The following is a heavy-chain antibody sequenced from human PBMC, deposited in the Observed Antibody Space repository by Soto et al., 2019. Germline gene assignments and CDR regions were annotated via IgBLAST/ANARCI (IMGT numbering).Heavy chain of an antibody. J-gene: IGHJ4*02. CDR2: VSIGGST. CDR1: GFTFSSYA. V-gene: IGHV3-23*01. D-gene: IGHD2-15*01. CDR3: AKRRGAGGHFDY. Sequence: GGSLRLSCAASGFTFSSYAMGWVRQGPGKGLEWVAVVSIGGSTHYADSVRGRFTISRDNSKNTLSLQMNSLTAEDTAVYFCAKRRGAGGHFDYWGQGALATVSS.